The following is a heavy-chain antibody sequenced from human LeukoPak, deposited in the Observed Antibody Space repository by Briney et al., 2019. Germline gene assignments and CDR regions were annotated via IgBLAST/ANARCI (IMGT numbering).Heavy chain of an antibody. CDR3: ARVPRRDGYKGGFDY. Sequence: PGGSLRLSCAASGFTFSIYAMHWVRQAPGKGLEWVAVISYDGSNKYYADSVKGRFTISRDNSKNTMYLQMNSLRAEETAVYYCARVPRRDGYKGGFDYWGEGTLVTVSS. CDR2: ISYDGSNK. CDR1: GFTFSIYA. D-gene: IGHD5-24*01. J-gene: IGHJ4*02. V-gene: IGHV3-30*04.